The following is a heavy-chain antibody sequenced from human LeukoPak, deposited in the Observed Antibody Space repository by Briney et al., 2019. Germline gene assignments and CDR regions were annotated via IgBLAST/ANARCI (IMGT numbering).Heavy chain of an antibody. CDR1: GFTFSRSA. D-gene: IGHD6-19*01. CDR2: ISSAGGTT. V-gene: IGHV3-64D*06. J-gene: IGHJ4*02. CDR3: VKDTNNPGVAGGDY. Sequence: GGSLRLSCSASGFTFSRSAMHWVRQAPGRGLELVSSISSAGGTTYYADSAKGRFTISRDNSKNTLYLQTSSLRTEDTALYYCVKDTNNPGVAGGDYWGQGTLVTVSS.